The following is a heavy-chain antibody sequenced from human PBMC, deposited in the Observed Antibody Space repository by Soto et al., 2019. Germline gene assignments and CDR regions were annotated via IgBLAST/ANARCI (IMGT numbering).Heavy chain of an antibody. CDR2: ISYDGSNK. J-gene: IGHJ4*02. V-gene: IGHV3-30*19. Sequence: GWSLRLSCAASGFTVRSYVVHWVRQAPGKGLEWVAVISYDGSNKYYADSVKGRFTISRDNSKNTLYLQMNSLRAEDTAVYYCARGPPRITIFVVVQRGYSGYDNDFDYWGQGTLVTVSS. D-gene: IGHD3-3*01. CDR1: GFTVRSYV. CDR3: ARGPPRITIFVVVQRGYSGYDNDFDY.